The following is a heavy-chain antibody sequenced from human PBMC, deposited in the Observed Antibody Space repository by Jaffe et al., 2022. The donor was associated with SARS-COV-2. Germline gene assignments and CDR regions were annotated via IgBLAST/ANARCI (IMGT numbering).Heavy chain of an antibody. D-gene: IGHD2-15*01. CDR2: ISAYNGNT. V-gene: IGHV1-18*01. J-gene: IGHJ6*02. CDR1: GYTFTSYG. CDR3: ASYGLGDCSGGSCYSGFHTLYYYGMDV. Sequence: QVQLVQSGAEVKKPGASVKVSCKASGYTFTSYGISWVRQAPGQGLEWMGWISAYNGNTNYAQKLQGRVTMTTDTSTSTAYMELRSLRSDDTAVYYCASYGLGDCSGGSCYSGFHTLYYYGMDVWGQGTTVTVSS.